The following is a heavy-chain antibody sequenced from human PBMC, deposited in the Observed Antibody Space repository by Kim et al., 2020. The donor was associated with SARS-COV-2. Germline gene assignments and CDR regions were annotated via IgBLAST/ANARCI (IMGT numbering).Heavy chain of an antibody. V-gene: IGHV3-23*03. D-gene: IGHD2-8*02. Sequence: ADSVKGRFTISRDKSKNTLYLQMNSLRVEDTAVYYCAKDTVPRGYWYFDVWGRGTLVTVSS. CDR3: AKDTVPRGYWYFDV. J-gene: IGHJ2*01.